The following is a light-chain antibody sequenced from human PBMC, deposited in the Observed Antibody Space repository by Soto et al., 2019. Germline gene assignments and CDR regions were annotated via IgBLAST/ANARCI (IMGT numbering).Light chain of an antibody. Sequence: QSVLTQPPSVSGSPGQSVTISCTGTSSDVGSYNRVPWYQQPPGTAPKLTIYEVSNRPSGVPDRFSGSKSGNTASLTISGLQAEDEADYYCSSYTSSIVVFGGGTKVTVL. CDR2: EVS. J-gene: IGLJ2*01. CDR1: SSDVGSYNR. CDR3: SSYTSSIVV. V-gene: IGLV2-18*02.